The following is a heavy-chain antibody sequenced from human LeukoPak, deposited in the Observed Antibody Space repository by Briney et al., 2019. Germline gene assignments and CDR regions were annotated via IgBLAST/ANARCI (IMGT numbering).Heavy chain of an antibody. CDR3: SCDGAYGSGSSPPYYYYMDV. CDR2: IGYDGSKK. D-gene: IGHD3-10*01. J-gene: IGHJ6*03. V-gene: IGHV3-30*02. CDR1: GFTFSTYW. Sequence: PGGSLRLSCAASGFTFSTYWMSWVRQAPGKGLEWVTFIGYDGSKKYFADSVKGRFTISRDNSKNTLYLEMNSLRVEDTAVYYCSCDGAYGSGSSPPYYYYMDVWGKGTTVTVSS.